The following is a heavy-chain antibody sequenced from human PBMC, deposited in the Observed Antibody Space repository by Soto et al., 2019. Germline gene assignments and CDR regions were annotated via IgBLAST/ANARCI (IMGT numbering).Heavy chain of an antibody. V-gene: IGHV3-66*01. Sequence: EVQLVESGGDLVQPGGSLRLSCAASGLTVDSNYMAWVRQAPGKGLEWVSVLYSGGSTYYADSVKGRFTISRDTSKNTLYLQMNSLRVDDTAVYYYARSRSMITPFYFDRWGQGTLVTVSS. CDR3: ARSRSMITPFYFDR. D-gene: IGHD3-16*01. J-gene: IGHJ4*02. CDR1: GLTVDSNY. CDR2: LYSGGST.